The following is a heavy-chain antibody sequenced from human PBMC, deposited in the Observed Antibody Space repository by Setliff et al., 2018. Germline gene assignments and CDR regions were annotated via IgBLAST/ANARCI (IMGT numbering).Heavy chain of an antibody. CDR2: IYHSGST. V-gene: IGHV4-39*07. CDR3: ARAGYYGSGTYTL. CDR1: GGSISSGGYY. D-gene: IGHD3-10*01. Sequence: SETLSLTCSVSGGSISSGGYYWGWIRQFPGKGLEWIGNIYHSGSTYYNPSLKSRVTISVDTSKNQFSLKLSSVTAADTAVYYCARAGYYGSGTYTLWGQGTLVTVSS. J-gene: IGHJ4*02.